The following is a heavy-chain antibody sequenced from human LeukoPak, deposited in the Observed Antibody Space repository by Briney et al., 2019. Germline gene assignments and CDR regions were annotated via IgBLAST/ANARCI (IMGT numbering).Heavy chain of an antibody. V-gene: IGHV4-59*12. Sequence: SETLSLTCTVAGGSISSYYWSWIRQPPGKGLEWIGYIYYSGITNYNPSLKSRVTISVDTSKNQFSLKLSSVTAADTAVYYCARRRVRGVYDFWSGPGTTPMDVWGQGTTVTVSS. J-gene: IGHJ6*02. CDR3: ARRRVRGVYDFWSGPGTTPMDV. D-gene: IGHD3-3*01. CDR1: GGSISSYY. CDR2: IYYSGIT.